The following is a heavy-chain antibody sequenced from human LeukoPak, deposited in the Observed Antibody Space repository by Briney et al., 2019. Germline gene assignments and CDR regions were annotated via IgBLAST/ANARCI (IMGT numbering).Heavy chain of an antibody. CDR3: ARLYGSGSLYHFDY. J-gene: IGHJ4*02. V-gene: IGHV3-21*01. D-gene: IGHD3-10*01. Sequence: GGSLRLSCASSGFTFSSYSMSWVRQAPGKGLEWVSSISSSSSYIYYADSVKGRFTISRDNAKNSLYLQMNSLRAEDTAVYYCARLYGSGSLYHFDYWGQGTLVTVSS. CDR1: GFTFSSYS. CDR2: ISSSSSYI.